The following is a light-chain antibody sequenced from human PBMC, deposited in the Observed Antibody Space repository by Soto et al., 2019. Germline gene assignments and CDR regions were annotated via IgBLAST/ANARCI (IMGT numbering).Light chain of an antibody. CDR1: QSLLHSDGYNY. J-gene: IGKJ1*01. V-gene: IGKV2-28*01. CDR2: LGS. Sequence: DIVMTQSPLSLPVTPGEPASISCRSSQSLLHSDGYNYLDWYLQKPGQSSQLLIYLGSNRASGVHDRFSGSESGTDFTLKISRVAAEDVGVYYCMQALQTPATFGQGTKVEIK. CDR3: MQALQTPAT.